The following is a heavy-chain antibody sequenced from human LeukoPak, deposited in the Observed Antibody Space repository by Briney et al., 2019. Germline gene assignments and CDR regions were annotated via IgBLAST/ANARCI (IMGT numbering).Heavy chain of an antibody. J-gene: IGHJ4*02. CDR3: ARNILTGYRSFYFDY. CDR1: GGSISSGDYY. D-gene: IGHD3-9*01. Sequence: PSETLSLTCTVSGGSISSGDYYWGWIRQPPGKGLEWIGYIYYSGSTYYNPSLKSRVTISVDTSTNQFSLKLSSVTAADTAVYYCARNILTGYRSFYFDYWGQGTLVTVSS. CDR2: IYYSGST. V-gene: IGHV4-30-4*01.